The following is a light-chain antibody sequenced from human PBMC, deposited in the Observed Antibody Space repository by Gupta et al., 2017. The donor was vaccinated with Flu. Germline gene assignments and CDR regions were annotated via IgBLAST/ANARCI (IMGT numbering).Light chain of an antibody. V-gene: IGKV1-5*03. CDR1: QSINDW. CDR2: KAS. J-gene: IGKJ4*01. CDR3: QQDNNYPIT. Sequence: DIQMTQSPSTLSASVGDRVTITCRASQSINDWLAWYQQKPGKAPKLLINKASILESGVSSRFSGTGSGTEFRLTIGSLQPDDFATYYCQQDNNYPITFGGGTKVEIK.